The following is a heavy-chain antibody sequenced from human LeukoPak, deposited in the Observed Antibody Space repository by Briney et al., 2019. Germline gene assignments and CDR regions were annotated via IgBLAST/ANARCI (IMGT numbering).Heavy chain of an antibody. Sequence: ASVKVSCKASGYTFTSYGISWVRQAPGQGLEWMGWISAYNGKTKYAQNFKGRVTMTTDTSTSTAYMELRSLRSDDTAVYYCARDGNYFDYWGQGTLVTVSS. J-gene: IGHJ4*02. CDR2: ISAYNGKT. CDR1: GYTFTSYG. CDR3: ARDGNYFDY. V-gene: IGHV1-18*01.